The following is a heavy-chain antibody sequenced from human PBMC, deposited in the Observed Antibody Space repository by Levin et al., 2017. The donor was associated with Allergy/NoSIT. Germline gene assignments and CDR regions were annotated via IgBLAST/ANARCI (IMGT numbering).Heavy chain of an antibody. V-gene: IGHV1-46*01. J-gene: IGHJ4*02. CDR1: GYTFTSYY. Sequence: GGSLRLSCKASGYTFTSYYMHWVRQAPGQGLEWMGIINPSGGSTSYAQKFQGRVTMTRDTSTSTVYMELSSLRSKDTAVYYGARVSRREWSIAAAGTRVGFDYWGQGTLVTVSS. D-gene: IGHD6-13*01. CDR3: ARVSRREWSIAAAGTRVGFDY. CDR2: INPSGGST.